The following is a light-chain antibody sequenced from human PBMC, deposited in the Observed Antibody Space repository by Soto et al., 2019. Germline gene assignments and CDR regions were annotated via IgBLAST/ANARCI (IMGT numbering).Light chain of an antibody. CDR3: TSYTATNTPYV. J-gene: IGLJ1*01. CDR1: SSDIGAYNF. Sequence: QSALTQPAPVSGSPGQSITISCSGTSSDIGAYNFVSWYQHHPGRAPQLIIYEVTLRPSGVSNRFSGSKSGNSASLTISGLQAEDEADYYCTSYTATNTPYVFGSGTKLTVL. V-gene: IGLV2-14*01. CDR2: EVT.